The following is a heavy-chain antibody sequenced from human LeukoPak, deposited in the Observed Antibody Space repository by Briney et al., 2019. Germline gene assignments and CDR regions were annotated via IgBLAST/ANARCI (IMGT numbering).Heavy chain of an antibody. D-gene: IGHD1-26*01. CDR1: GFTFTNAW. CDR2: IKSKTDGGTT. Sequence: GGSLRLSCAVSGFTFTNAWMSWVRQAPGKGLEWAGRIKSKTDGGTTDFAAPVNGRFTISRDDSKNTLYLQMNSLKTEDTAVYYCTTGGSYYSYWGQGTLVTVSS. V-gene: IGHV3-15*01. CDR3: TTGGSYYSY. J-gene: IGHJ4*02.